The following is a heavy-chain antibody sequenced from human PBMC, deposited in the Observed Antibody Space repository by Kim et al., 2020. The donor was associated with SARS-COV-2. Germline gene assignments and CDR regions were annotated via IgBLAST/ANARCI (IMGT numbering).Heavy chain of an antibody. V-gene: IGHV1-2*02. CDR1: GYTFTGYY. CDR2: INPNSGGT. Sequence: ASVKVSCKASGYTFTGYYMHWVRQAPGQGLEWMGWINPNSGGTNYAQKFQGRVTMTRDTSISTAYMELSRLRSDDTAVYYCARGDYDILTGYYNPFDYWGQGTLVTVSS. CDR3: ARGDYDILTGYYNPFDY. J-gene: IGHJ4*02. D-gene: IGHD3-9*01.